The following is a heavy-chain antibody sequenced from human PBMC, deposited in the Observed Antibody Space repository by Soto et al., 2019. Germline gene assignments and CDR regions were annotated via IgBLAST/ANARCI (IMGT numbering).Heavy chain of an antibody. V-gene: IGHV4-39*02. CDR1: GGSISSSSYY. J-gene: IGHJ4*02. Sequence: SETLSLTCTVSGGSISSSSYYWGWIRQSPGKGLEWIGSIYYSGSTYYNPSLKSRVTISVDTSKNQFSLKLSSVTAADTAVYYCAREERGNWNYLGPFDYWGQGTLVTVSS. CDR2: IYYSGST. CDR3: AREERGNWNYLGPFDY. D-gene: IGHD1-7*01.